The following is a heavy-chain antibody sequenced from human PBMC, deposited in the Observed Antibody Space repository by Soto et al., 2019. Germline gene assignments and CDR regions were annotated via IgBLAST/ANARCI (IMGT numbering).Heavy chain of an antibody. CDR3: AKDPYYDFWSGYYQKGGNWFDP. D-gene: IGHD3-3*01. V-gene: IGHV3-23*01. J-gene: IGHJ5*02. CDR2: ISGSGGST. CDR1: GLSFCSYV. Sequence: GGCMRLSCAACGLSFCSYVVSWFRQAPGKGLEWVSAISGSGGSTYYTDSVKGRFTISRDNSKNTLYLQMNSLRAEDTAVYYCAKDPYYDFWSGYYQKGGNWFDPWGQGTLVTVSS.